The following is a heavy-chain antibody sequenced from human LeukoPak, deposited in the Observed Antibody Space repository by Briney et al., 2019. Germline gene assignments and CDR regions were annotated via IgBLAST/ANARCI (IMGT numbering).Heavy chain of an antibody. D-gene: IGHD2-2*01. J-gene: IGHJ3*02. CDR1: GGTFSSYA. CDR3: AGDCSSTSCQGDDAFDI. Sequence: SVKVSCKASGGTFSSYAISWVRQAPGQGLEWMGGIIPIFSTANYAQKFQGRVTITADESTSTAYMELSSLRSGDTAVYYCAGDCSSTSCQGDDAFDIWGQGTMVTVSS. CDR2: IIPIFSTA. V-gene: IGHV1-69*13.